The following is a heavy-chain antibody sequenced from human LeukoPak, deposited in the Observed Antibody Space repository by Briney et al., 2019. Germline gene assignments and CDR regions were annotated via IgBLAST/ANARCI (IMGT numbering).Heavy chain of an antibody. Sequence: GGSLRLSCAASGFSFSTYGMHWVRQAPGKGLEWVAVIWYDGSNQYYADSVKGRFTIFRDNSKNTMDLQMNSLRAKDTAVYFCVRDRSSWFDPWGQGTLVTVSS. CDR1: GFSFSTYG. CDR2: IWYDGSNQ. V-gene: IGHV3-33*01. D-gene: IGHD6-13*01. CDR3: VRDRSSWFDP. J-gene: IGHJ5*02.